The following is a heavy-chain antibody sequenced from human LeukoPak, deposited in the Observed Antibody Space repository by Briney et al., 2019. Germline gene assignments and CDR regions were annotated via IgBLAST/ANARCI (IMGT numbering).Heavy chain of an antibody. J-gene: IGHJ6*02. Sequence: SVKVSCKASGDTFSSYAISWVRHAPGQGLEWMGGFNPIFGTADYAQKFQGRVTITADESTSTAYRELSSLRSEDTAVYYCARVKGYYYGMDVWGQGSTVTVSS. V-gene: IGHV1-69*01. CDR1: GDTFSSYA. CDR3: ARVKGYYYGMDV. CDR2: FNPIFGTA.